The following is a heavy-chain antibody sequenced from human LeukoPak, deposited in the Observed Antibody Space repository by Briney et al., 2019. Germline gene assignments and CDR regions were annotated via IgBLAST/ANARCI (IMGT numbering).Heavy chain of an antibody. J-gene: IGHJ6*02. Sequence: PGGSLRLSCAASGCTFSSYSMNWVRQAAAKGLEWGSCISSSSSYIYYADSVKGRFTISRDNAKNSLYLQMNSLRAEDTAVYYCARVGTDYYGMDVWGQGTTVTVSS. CDR1: GCTFSSYS. CDR3: ARVGTDYYGMDV. D-gene: IGHD1-1*01. CDR2: ISSSSSYI. V-gene: IGHV3-21*01.